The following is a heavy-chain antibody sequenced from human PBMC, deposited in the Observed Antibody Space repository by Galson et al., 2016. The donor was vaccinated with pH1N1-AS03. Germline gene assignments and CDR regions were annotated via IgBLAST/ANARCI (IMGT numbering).Heavy chain of an antibody. CDR3: ATKIEQRYTSKWYKFDH. J-gene: IGHJ4*02. D-gene: IGHD6-13*01. Sequence: SLRLSCAASGFTFSSYSVNWVRQAPGKGLEWVSSISSRSSDIYYADSVKGRFTISRDNARRSLYLQMNSLRAEDTAVYYCATKIEQRYTSKWYKFDHWGPGTLVTVSS. CDR1: GFTFSSYS. V-gene: IGHV3-21*01. CDR2: ISSRSSDI.